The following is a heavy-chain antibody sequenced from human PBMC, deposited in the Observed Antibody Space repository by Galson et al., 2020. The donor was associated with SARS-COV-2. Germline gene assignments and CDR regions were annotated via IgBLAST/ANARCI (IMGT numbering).Heavy chain of an antibody. CDR3: TRSITNGMDV. Sequence: GSLRLSCAASGFTFSGSAMHWVRQASGKGLEWVGRIRSKTNSYATAYAASVKGRFTISRDDSKNTAYLQMNSLKTEDTAVYYCTRSITNGMDVWGQGTTVTVSS. J-gene: IGHJ6*02. CDR2: IRSKTNSYAT. CDR1: GFTFSGSA. V-gene: IGHV3-73*01.